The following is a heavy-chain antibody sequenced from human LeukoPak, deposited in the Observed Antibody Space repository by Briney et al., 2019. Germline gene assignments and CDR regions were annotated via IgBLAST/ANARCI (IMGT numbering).Heavy chain of an antibody. D-gene: IGHD3-10*01. CDR1: SGSFSGYY. Sequence: SETLSLTCAVYSGSFSGYYWSWIRQAPGKGLEWIGEINHSGSTNYNPSLRTRVTISVDTSKNQFSLKMTSVTVADTAIYYCAARGEYSGSGTRWGQGALVTVSS. CDR3: AARGEYSGSGTR. CDR2: INHSGST. J-gene: IGHJ4*02. V-gene: IGHV4-34*01.